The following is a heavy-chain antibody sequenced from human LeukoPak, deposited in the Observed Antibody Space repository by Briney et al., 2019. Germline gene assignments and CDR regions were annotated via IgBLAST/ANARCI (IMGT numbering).Heavy chain of an antibody. V-gene: IGHV4-34*01. CDR1: GGSFSGYY. D-gene: IGHD3-10*01. CDR2: INHSGST. J-gene: IGHJ4*02. CDR3: ARRGPRILWFGELLDHFDY. Sequence: SETLSLTCAVYGGSFSGYYWSWIRQPPGKGLEWIGEINHSGSTNYNPSLKSRVTISVDTSKNQFSLKLSSVTAADTAVYYCARRGPRILWFGELLDHFDYWGQGTLVTVSS.